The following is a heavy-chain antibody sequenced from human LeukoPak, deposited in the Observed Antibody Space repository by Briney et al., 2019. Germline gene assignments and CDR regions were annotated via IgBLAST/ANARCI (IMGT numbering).Heavy chain of an antibody. CDR2: ISSSSSYI. D-gene: IGHD6-13*01. CDR1: GFTFSSYS. V-gene: IGHV3-21*01. Sequence: GGSLRLSCAASGFTFSSYSMNWVRQAPGKGLEWVSSISSSSSYIYYADSVKGRFTISRDNSKNTLYLQMNSLRAEDTAVYYCAKSSSSWLVDYWGQGTLVTVSS. J-gene: IGHJ4*02. CDR3: AKSSSSWLVDY.